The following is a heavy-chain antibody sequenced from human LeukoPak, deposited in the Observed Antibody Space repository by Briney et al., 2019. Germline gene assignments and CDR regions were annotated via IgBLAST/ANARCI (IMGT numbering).Heavy chain of an antibody. CDR3: AREDCSGGSCYLAAFDI. V-gene: IGHV3-21*01. Sequence: GGSLRLSCAASGFTFSSYSMNWVRQAPGKGLEWVSSISSSSSYIYYADSVKGRFTISRDNAKNSLYLQMNSLRAEDTAVYYCAREDCSGGSCYLAAFDIWGQGTMVTVSS. CDR1: GFTFSSYS. J-gene: IGHJ3*02. CDR2: ISSSSSYI. D-gene: IGHD2-15*01.